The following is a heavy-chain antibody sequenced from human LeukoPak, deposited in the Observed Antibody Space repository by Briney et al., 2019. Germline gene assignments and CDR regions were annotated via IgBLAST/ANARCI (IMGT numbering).Heavy chain of an antibody. V-gene: IGHV4-31*03. D-gene: IGHD6-13*01. Sequence: SETLSLTCTGSGGSISSGGYYWNWIRQHPGKGLEWIGYIYNSGSTYYNPSLKSRCTISVDTSKNQLSLRLSSVTAADTAVYYCARAAAGKGTHFDYWGQGTLVTVSS. CDR2: IYNSGST. J-gene: IGHJ4*02. CDR3: ARAAAGKGTHFDY. CDR1: GGSISSGGYY.